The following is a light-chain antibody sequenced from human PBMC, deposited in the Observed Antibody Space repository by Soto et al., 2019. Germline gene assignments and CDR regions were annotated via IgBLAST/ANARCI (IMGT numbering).Light chain of an antibody. CDR3: QQYGSSLST. CDR2: ATS. Sequence: EIVLTQSPGTLSLSPGEIATLSCRASESVSDNYLAWYQQRSGQAPRLLIYATSSRATDIPDRFIGYGSGTDFTLTISGLEPEDFAVYYCQQYGSSLSTFGQGTKVDIK. CDR1: ESVSDNY. V-gene: IGKV3-20*01. J-gene: IGKJ1*01.